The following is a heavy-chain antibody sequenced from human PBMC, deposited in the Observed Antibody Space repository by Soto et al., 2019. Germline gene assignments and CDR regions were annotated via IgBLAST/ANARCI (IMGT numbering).Heavy chain of an antibody. V-gene: IGHV3-11*01. CDR3: VRLLALYDDTFTGRYNPKGYYYIAV. CDR1: GFIFSDYY. J-gene: IGHJ6*03. Sequence: QVQLVESGGGLVKSGGSLRLSCAASGFIFSDYYMSWIRQAPGKGLEWVSHISNSGRIISYAESLKGRFTISRDNAKNLVYLQMNSLRVEDAAVYYCVRLLALYDDTFTGRYNPKGYYYIAVWGKGTTVPFSS. D-gene: IGHD3-9*01. CDR2: ISNSGRII.